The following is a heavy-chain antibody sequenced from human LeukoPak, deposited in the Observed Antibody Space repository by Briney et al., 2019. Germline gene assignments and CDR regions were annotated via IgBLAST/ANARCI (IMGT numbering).Heavy chain of an antibody. CDR2: INSYGSIT. Sequence: PGGSLRLSCAASGFTFNSYWMHGVRQAPGKALVLVSRINSYGSITIYADYVKRRFTISRDKAKNTLYLQMNSLRAEDTAVYYCARGPEPNAFDIWGQGTMVTVSS. CDR1: GFTFNSYW. D-gene: IGHD1-14*01. V-gene: IGHV3-74*01. CDR3: ARGPEPNAFDI. J-gene: IGHJ3*02.